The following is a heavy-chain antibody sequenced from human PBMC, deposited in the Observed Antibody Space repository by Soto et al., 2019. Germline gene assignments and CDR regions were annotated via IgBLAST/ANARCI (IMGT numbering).Heavy chain of an antibody. CDR1: GDSVSSNTAS. J-gene: IGHJ4*02. CDR3: AKVDNFGPKTGYAFDL. CDR2: TYFRSKWYN. D-gene: IGHD5-12*01. Sequence: SQTLSLTCAISGDSVSSNTASWNWVRQSPSRGFEWLGRTYFRSKWYNDYAVSVKSRIIINPDTSNNQFSLQLNSVTPEDTEVYFCAKVDNFGPKTGYAFDLWGQGIMVTVPS. V-gene: IGHV6-1*01.